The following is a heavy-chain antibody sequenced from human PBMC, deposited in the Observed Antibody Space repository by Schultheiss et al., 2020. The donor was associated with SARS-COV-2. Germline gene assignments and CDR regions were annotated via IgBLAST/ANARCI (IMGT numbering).Heavy chain of an antibody. CDR1: GGSISSYY. J-gene: IGHJ6*03. CDR2: INHSGST. V-gene: IGHV4-34*01. D-gene: IGHD7-27*01. CDR3: AILGIRYYYYYMDV. Sequence: SETLSLTCTVSGGSISSYYWGWIRQPPGKGLEWIGEINHSGSTNYNPSLKSRVTISVDTSKNQFSLKLSSVTAADTAVYYCAILGIRYYYYYMDVWGKGTTVTVSS.